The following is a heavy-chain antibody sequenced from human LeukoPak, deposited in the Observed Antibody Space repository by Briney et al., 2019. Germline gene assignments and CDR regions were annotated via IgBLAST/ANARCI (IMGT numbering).Heavy chain of an antibody. J-gene: IGHJ4*02. V-gene: IGHV4-59*01. CDR3: ARLQGQWLLHDY. CDR2: IYYSGNT. CDR1: GGSISSYY. Sequence: PSETLSLTCTVSGGSISSYYWSWIRHPPGKGLEWVGYIYYSGNTNYNTSLKSRVTISVDTSRNQFSLKVTSVTAADTAVYYCARLQGQWLLHDYWGQGTLVTVSS. D-gene: IGHD6-19*01.